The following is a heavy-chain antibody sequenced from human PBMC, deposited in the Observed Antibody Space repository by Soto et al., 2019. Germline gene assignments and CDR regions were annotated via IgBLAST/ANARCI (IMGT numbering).Heavy chain of an antibody. J-gene: IGHJ5*02. CDR1: GFTFSGSA. CDR2: IRSKANSYAT. Sequence: EVQLVESGGGLVQPGGSLKLSCAASGFTFSGSAMHWVRQASGKGLEWVGRIRSKANSYATAYAASVKGRFTISRDDSKNTAYLQMSSLTTEDTTVYYCTRHKGPDDYGDYDNWFDPWGQGTMVTVSS. D-gene: IGHD4-17*01. CDR3: TRHKGPDDYGDYDNWFDP. V-gene: IGHV3-73*01.